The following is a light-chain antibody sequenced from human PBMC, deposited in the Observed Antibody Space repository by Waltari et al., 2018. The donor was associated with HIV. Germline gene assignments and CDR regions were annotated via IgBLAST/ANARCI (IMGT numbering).Light chain of an antibody. J-gene: IGKJ4*01. CDR1: QSVSSSS. Sequence: EIVLTQSPGTLSLSPGERATLSCRASQSVSSSSLAWYQQKPGQAPRLLIYDASSRATGIPDRFSGTGSGTDFTLTISRLEPEDFAVYYCQQYGTSPLTFSGGTKVEIK. CDR2: DAS. V-gene: IGKV3-20*01. CDR3: QQYGTSPLT.